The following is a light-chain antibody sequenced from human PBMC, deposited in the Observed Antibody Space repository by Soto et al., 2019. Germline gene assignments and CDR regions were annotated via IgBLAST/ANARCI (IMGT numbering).Light chain of an antibody. J-gene: IGLJ2*01. CDR2: TND. V-gene: IGLV1-47*02. CDR1: SSNIGANYD. Sequence: QSVLTQPPSVSGAPGQRVTISCTGSSSNIGANYDVHWYQHLPGAAPKLLIFTNDQRPPGVPDRFSASKSGTSASLAISGLRSEDEGDYYCSATDDSLRGPVFGGGTQLTVL. CDR3: SATDDSLRGPV.